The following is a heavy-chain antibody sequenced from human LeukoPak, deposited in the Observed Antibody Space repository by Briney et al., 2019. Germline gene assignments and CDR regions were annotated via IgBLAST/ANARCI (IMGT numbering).Heavy chain of an antibody. CDR2: TSGSGGRT. V-gene: IGHV3-23*01. J-gene: IGHJ4*02. Sequence: GGSLRLSCAASGFTVSSNYMSWVRQAPGKGLEWVSGTSGSGGRTYYADSVKGQFTISRENSKNTLYLQMNSLRAEDTAVYYCAKVRLYGDYPEIDYWGQGTLVAVSS. CDR1: GFTVSSNY. CDR3: AKVRLYGDYPEIDY. D-gene: IGHD4-17*01.